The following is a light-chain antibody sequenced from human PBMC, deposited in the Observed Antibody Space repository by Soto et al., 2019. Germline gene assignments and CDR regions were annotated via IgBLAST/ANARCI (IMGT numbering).Light chain of an antibody. J-gene: IGKJ5*01. Sequence: EIVLTQSPATLSLSPGERATLSCRASQSVSSYLAWYQQKPGQAPSLLIYDASNRATGIPARCSGSGSGTDFTLTIISLEPEDFLVYYCQHRSDWPPRITFGQGTRLEI. CDR3: QHRSDWPPRIT. V-gene: IGKV3-11*01. CDR1: QSVSSY. CDR2: DAS.